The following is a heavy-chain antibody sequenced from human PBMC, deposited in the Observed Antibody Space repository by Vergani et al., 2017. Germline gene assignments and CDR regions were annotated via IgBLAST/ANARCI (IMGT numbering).Heavy chain of an antibody. CDR2: IGTAGDT. CDR3: AKVSLRLANYYYGMDV. CDR1: GFTFSSYD. J-gene: IGHJ6*02. Sequence: EVQLVESGGGLVQPGGSLRLSCAASGFTFSSYDMHWVRQATGKGLEWVSAIGTAGDTYYPGSVKGRFTISRENAKNSLYLQMNSLRAEDTALYYCAKVSLRLANYYYGMDVWGQGTTVTVSS. V-gene: IGHV3-13*01.